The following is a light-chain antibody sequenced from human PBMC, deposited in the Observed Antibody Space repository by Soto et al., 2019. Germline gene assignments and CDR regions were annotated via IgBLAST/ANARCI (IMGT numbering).Light chain of an antibody. CDR3: AAWDDSLSGVV. Sequence: QSVLTQSPSASGTPGQRVTISCSGSSSNIGSNYVYWYQQLPGTAPKLLIYKNNQRPSGVPDRFSGSKSGTSASLVISGLRSEDEADYYCAAWDDSLSGVVFGGGTKLTVL. V-gene: IGLV1-47*01. J-gene: IGLJ2*01. CDR2: KNN. CDR1: SSNIGSNY.